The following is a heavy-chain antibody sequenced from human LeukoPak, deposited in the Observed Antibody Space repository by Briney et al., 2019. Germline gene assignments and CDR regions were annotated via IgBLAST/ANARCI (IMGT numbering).Heavy chain of an antibody. CDR3: TRDLPYSSSWESIDY. J-gene: IGHJ4*02. CDR2: ISAYNGNT. CDR1: GYTFTSYG. V-gene: IGHV1-18*01. D-gene: IGHD6-13*01. Sequence: ASVKVSCKASGYTFTSYGINWVRQAPGQGPEWMGWISAYNGNTKYAQNLLGRVTMTTDTSTSTAYMELRSLRSDDTAVYYCTRDLPYSSSWESIDYWGQGTLVTVSS.